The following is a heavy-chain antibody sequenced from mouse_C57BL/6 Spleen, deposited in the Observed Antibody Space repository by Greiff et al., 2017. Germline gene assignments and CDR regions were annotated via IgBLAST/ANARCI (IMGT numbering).Heavy chain of an antibody. CDR3: ERYNYSSVWFAY. CDR1: GYTFTSYW. J-gene: IGHJ3*01. D-gene: IGHD1-1*01. V-gene: IGHV1-52*01. Sequence: QVQLQQPGAELVRPGSSVKLSCKASGYTFTSYWMHWVKQRPIQGLEWIGNIDPSDSETHYNQKFKDKATLTVDQSSSTAYMQLSSLTSEDSAVYYCERYNYSSVWFAYWGQVALVTVSA. CDR2: IDPSDSET.